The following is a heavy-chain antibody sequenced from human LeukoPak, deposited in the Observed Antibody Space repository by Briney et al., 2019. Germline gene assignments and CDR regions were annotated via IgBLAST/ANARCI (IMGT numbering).Heavy chain of an antibody. CDR1: GFTFGDYA. D-gene: IGHD3-22*01. V-gene: IGHV3-49*04. CDR3: TRDMGYDSSGYYFDAFDI. Sequence: GGSLRLSCTASGFTFGDYAMSWVRQAPGKGLEWVGFIRSKAYGGTTEYAASVKGRFTISRDDSKSIAYLQMNSLKTEDTAVYYCTRDMGYDSSGYYFDAFDIWGQGTMVTVSS. J-gene: IGHJ3*02. CDR2: IRSKAYGGTT.